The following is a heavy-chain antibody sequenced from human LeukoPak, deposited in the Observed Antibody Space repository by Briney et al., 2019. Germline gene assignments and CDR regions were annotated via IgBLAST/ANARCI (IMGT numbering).Heavy chain of an antibody. CDR3: AKVLQMVREVTPFDY. V-gene: IGHV3-53*05. CDR1: GFTVSSNY. J-gene: IGHJ4*02. Sequence: GGSLRLSCAASGFTVSSNYMSWVRQAPGKGLEWVSVIYSGGSTYYADSVNGRFTISRDNFKNTLYLQMNSLRAEDTALYYCAKVLQMVREVTPFDYWGQGTLVTVSS. D-gene: IGHD3-10*01. CDR2: IYSGGST.